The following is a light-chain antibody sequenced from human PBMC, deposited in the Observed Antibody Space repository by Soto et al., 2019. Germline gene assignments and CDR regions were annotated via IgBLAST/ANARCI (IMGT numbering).Light chain of an antibody. CDR3: QKYHAYPPT. CDR2: SAS. J-gene: IGKJ1*01. Sequence: AIRMTQSPPSFSASTGDRVTITCRASQSIGTYLAWYQQRPGKAPNLLIYSASILQSGVPSRFSGSGSGTDFTLTITSLQSEDFATYYCQKYHAYPPTFGQGTNVGIK. CDR1: QSIGTY. V-gene: IGKV1-8*01.